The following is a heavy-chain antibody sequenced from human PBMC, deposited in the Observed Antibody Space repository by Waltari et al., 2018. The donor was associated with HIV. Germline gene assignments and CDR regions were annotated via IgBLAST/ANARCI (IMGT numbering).Heavy chain of an antibody. D-gene: IGHD4-17*01. V-gene: IGHV3-23*01. Sequence: QLLESGGGLVQPGGSLRLSCVASGFTFTHFAMNWVRQAPGQGLEWLSSISGSGGNKYYADSVKGRISISRENSKNTVYLQINSLRVDDTAIYYCAKTVPTVTSIFEGFDVWGQGAMVTVSS. CDR2: ISGSGGNK. CDR1: GFTFTHFA. J-gene: IGHJ3*01. CDR3: AKTVPTVTSIFEGFDV.